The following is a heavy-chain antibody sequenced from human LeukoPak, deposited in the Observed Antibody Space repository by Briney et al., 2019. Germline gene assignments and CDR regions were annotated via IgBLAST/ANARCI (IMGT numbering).Heavy chain of an antibody. CDR3: ARGLTYGWIDP. J-gene: IGHJ5*02. CDR1: GGTFSSYA. CDR2: MTSDRGDT. D-gene: IGHD3-10*01. Sequence: GSSVKVSCKASGGTFSSYAISWVRQAPGQGLEWMGWMTSDRGDTGYAQKFQGRLTITRNTSISTAYMELSGLTSDDTAVYYCARGLTYGWIDPWGQGTLVTVSS. V-gene: IGHV1-8*03.